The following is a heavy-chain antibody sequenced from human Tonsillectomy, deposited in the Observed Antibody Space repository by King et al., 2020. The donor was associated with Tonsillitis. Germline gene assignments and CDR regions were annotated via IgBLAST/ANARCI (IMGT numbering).Heavy chain of an antibody. D-gene: IGHD3-3*01. J-gene: IGHJ4*02. Sequence: VQLVESGGGLVQPGRSLRLSCTTSGFTFGDYAMNWVRQAPGKGLEWVGFIRSNAYGGTTEYAASVKGRFTISRDDSKSIAYLHVNSLKTEDTAVYYCTRDVEPGVEGVVPLDYWGQGTLVTVSS. CDR3: TRDVEPGVEGVVPLDY. V-gene: IGHV3-49*04. CDR1: GFTFGDYA. CDR2: IRSNAYGGTT.